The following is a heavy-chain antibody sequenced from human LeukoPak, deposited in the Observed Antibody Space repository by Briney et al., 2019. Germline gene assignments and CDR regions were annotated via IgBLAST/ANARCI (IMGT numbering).Heavy chain of an antibody. J-gene: IGHJ4*02. V-gene: IGHV3-53*01. CDR2: IYSGGST. Sequence: GGSLRLSCAASGFTVSSNYMSWVRQAPGKGLEWVSVIYSGGSTYYADSVKGRFTISRDNSKNTLYLQMNSLRAEDTAVYYCARGRLDSSGYYYGYFDYWGQGTLVTVSS. CDR3: ARGRLDSSGYYYGYFDY. D-gene: IGHD3-22*01. CDR1: GFTVSSNY.